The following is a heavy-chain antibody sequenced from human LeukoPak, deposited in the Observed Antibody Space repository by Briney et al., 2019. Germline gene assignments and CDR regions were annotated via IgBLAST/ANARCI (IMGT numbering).Heavy chain of an antibody. CDR3: ARARNSSSSPVLPPSAFDI. CDR1: GGTFSSYA. J-gene: IGHJ3*02. CDR2: IIPTFGTA. D-gene: IGHD6-6*01. Sequence: GASVKVSCTASGGTFSSYAISWVRQAPGQGLEWMGGIIPTFGTANYAQKFQGRVTITADKSTSTAYMELSSLRSEDTAVYYCARARNSSSSPVLPPSAFDIWGQGTMVTVSS. V-gene: IGHV1-69*06.